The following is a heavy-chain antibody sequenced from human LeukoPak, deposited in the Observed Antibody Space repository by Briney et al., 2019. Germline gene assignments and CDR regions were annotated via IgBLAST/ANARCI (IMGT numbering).Heavy chain of an antibody. CDR2: IIPIFGTA. CDR1: GGTFSSYA. CDR3: ARCPGVVVPAAIGFDI. V-gene: IGHV1-69*05. Sequence: GASVKVSCKASGGTFSSYAISWVRQAPGQGLEWMGGIIPIFGTANYAQKFQGRVTITTDESTSTAYMELSSLRSEDTVVYYCARCPGVVVPAAIGFDIWGQGTMVTVSS. D-gene: IGHD2-2*01. J-gene: IGHJ3*02.